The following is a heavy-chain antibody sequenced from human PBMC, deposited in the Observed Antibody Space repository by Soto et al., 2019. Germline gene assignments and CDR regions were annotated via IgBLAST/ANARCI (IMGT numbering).Heavy chain of an antibody. CDR3: ARAAVAGTGYYYYYYGMDV. J-gene: IGHJ6*02. Sequence: QLQLQESGPGLVKPSETLSLTCTVSGGSISSSSYYWGWIRQPPGKGLEWIGSIYYSGSTYYNPSLKSRVTISVDTSKNQFSLKLSSVTAADTAVYYCARAAVAGTGYYYYYYGMDVWGQGTTVTVSS. V-gene: IGHV4-39*01. CDR2: IYYSGST. D-gene: IGHD6-19*01. CDR1: GGSISSSSYY.